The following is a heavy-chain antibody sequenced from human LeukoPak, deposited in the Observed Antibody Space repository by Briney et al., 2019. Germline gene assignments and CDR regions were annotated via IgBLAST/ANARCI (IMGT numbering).Heavy chain of an antibody. CDR1: VYTFTSYG. CDR2: ISAYNGNT. D-gene: IGHD2-2*01. V-gene: IGHV1-18*01. J-gene: IGHJ4*02. CDR3: ARARGCSSTRCYPRRFVY. Sequence: ATLRVSSEASVYTFTSYGISWVRQAPGHGLEWMGWISAYNGNTNYAQTLPCRVTMTTDTSPTTAYMELRCLRSHDPAVSCCARARGCSSTRCYPRRFVYSGEGTLGSVSS.